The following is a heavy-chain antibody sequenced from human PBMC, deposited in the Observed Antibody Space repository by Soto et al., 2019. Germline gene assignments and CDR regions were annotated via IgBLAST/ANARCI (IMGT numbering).Heavy chain of an antibody. D-gene: IGHD6-13*01. J-gene: IGHJ6*03. CDR1: GFSLSTSGVG. Sequence: SGPTLVNPTQTLTLTCTFSGFSLSTSGVGVGWIRQPPGKALEWLALFYWDDDRRYSPSLKSRLTITKDTSKNQVVLTMTNMDPVDTATYYCARNSRAAAAPGGTKPFDYYYYMDVWGKGTTVTVSS. V-gene: IGHV2-5*02. CDR2: FYWDDDR. CDR3: ARNSRAAAAPGGTKPFDYYYYMDV.